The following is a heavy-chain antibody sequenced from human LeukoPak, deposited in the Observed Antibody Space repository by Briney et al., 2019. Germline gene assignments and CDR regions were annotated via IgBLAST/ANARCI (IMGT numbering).Heavy chain of an antibody. V-gene: IGHV1-69*04. J-gene: IGHJ4*02. D-gene: IGHD6-6*01. CDR3: AREVLYSSSSSDY. CDR1: GGTFSSYA. Sequence: GASVKVSCKASGGTFSSYALRWVRQAPGQGLEWMGRIIPILGIANYAQKFQGRVTITADKSTSTAYMELSSLRSEDTAVYYCAREVLYSSSSSDYWGQGTLVTVSS. CDR2: IIPILGIA.